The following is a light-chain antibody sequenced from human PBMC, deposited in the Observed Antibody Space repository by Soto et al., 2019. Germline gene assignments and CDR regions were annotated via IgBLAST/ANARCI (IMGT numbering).Light chain of an antibody. CDR1: QSVSSSY. J-gene: IGKJ5*01. CDR2: GAS. Sequence: EIVLTQSPGTLSLSPGERATLSCRASQSVSSSYLAWYQQKPGQAPRLLIYGASSRATGSPDRFSGSGSGTDFTLTISRLEPEDFAVYYCQQYGSSFSITFGQGTRLEIK. CDR3: QQYGSSFSIT. V-gene: IGKV3-20*01.